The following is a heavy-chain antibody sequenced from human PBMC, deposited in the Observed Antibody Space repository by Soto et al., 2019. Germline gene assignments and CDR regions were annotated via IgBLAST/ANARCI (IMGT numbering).Heavy chain of an antibody. CDR1: GFIFSGSA. CDR3: SRGQGAAIGDYYYHGMDV. J-gene: IGHJ6*02. D-gene: IGHD2-2*02. Sequence: EVQLVESGGGLVQPGGSLKLSCTASGFIFSGSAIHWVRQASGKGLEWVGRIRSRANNYATSSAASVKGRFFFSRDDSKNTAYPQMNTLKTEDTAVYYCSRGQGAAIGDYYYHGMDVWGQGTTVTVSS. V-gene: IGHV3-73*02. CDR2: IRSRANNYAT.